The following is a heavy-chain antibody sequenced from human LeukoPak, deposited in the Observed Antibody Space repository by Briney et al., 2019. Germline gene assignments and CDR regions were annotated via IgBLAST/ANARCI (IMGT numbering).Heavy chain of an antibody. CDR2: IYHSGNT. Sequence: PSETLSLTCAVSGGSISSRGYSWSWIRQPPGKGLEWIGYIYHSGNTHYNPSLKSRVTISVDRSKNQFSLKLSSVTAADTAMYYCASGSGSSFDYFDYWGQGTLVTVSS. D-gene: IGHD3-22*01. V-gene: IGHV4-30-2*01. CDR3: ASGSGSSFDYFDY. CDR1: GGSISSRGYS. J-gene: IGHJ4*02.